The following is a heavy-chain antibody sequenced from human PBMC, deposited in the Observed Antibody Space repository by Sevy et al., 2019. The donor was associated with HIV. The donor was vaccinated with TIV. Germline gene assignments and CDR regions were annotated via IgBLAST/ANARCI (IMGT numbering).Heavy chain of an antibody. CDR1: GGSFSGYY. CDR3: ARGFLLRYYYYGMDV. D-gene: IGHD2-21*01. CDR2: INHSGST. Sequence: SETLSLTCAVYGGSFSGYYWSWIRQPPGKGLEWIGEINHSGSTNYNPSLKSRVTISVDTSKNQFSLKLSSVTAADTALYYCARGFLLRYYYYGMDVWGQGTTVTVSS. J-gene: IGHJ6*02. V-gene: IGHV4-34*01.